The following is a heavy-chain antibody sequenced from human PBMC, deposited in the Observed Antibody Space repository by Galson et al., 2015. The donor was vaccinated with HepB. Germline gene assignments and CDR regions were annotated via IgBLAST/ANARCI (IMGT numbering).Heavy chain of an antibody. Sequence: SLRLSCAASGFTFSSYSMNWVRQAPGKGLEWVSYISSSSSTIYYADSVKGRFTISRDNAKNSLYLQMNSLRAEDTAVYYCARGAGARPREFDYWGQGTLVTVSS. J-gene: IGHJ4*02. CDR1: GFTFSSYS. CDR2: ISSSSSTI. CDR3: ARGAGARPREFDY. V-gene: IGHV3-48*04. D-gene: IGHD1-26*01.